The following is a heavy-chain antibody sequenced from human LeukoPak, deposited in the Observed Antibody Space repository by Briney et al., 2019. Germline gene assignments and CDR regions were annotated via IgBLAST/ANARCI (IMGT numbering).Heavy chain of an antibody. CDR2: IKEDGIDK. CDR3: AREGGYSYGLDI. Sequence: PGGSLRLSCEASEFTFSSYWMSWVRQAPGKGLEWVANIKEDGIDKYYVRSVRGRFTISRDNAKNSLYLQMNSLRAEDTAVYYCAREGGYSYGLDIWGQGTMVTVSS. CDR1: EFTFSSYW. D-gene: IGHD5-18*01. V-gene: IGHV3-7*01. J-gene: IGHJ3*02.